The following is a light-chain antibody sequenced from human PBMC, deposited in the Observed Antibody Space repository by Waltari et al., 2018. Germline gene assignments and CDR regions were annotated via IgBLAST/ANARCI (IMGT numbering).Light chain of an antibody. CDR2: GAS. J-gene: IGKJ4*01. CDR1: QSVSNY. Sequence: EIVLTQSPDTLSLSPGERATLSCRAGQSVSNYLAWYQQKSGQAPRVLIYGASKTATGIPARFSGSGFGTDFTLTISTLEPEDFAVYYCQQRGKWPLTFGGGTKVEIK. V-gene: IGKV3-11*01. CDR3: QQRGKWPLT.